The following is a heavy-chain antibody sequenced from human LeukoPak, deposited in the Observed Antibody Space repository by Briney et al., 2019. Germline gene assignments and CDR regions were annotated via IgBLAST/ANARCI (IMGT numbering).Heavy chain of an antibody. D-gene: IGHD1-26*01. CDR1: GFIFSTYA. Sequence: GGSLRLSCSASGFIFSTYAMSWVRQAPGKGLEWVSTISGSGGVTYYPDSVRGRFTISRDNSKNTLHQQMDHLRAEDTAIYYCAKWPEGATPKFHYWGQGTLVTVSS. V-gene: IGHV3-23*01. J-gene: IGHJ4*02. CDR2: ISGSGGVT. CDR3: AKWPEGATPKFHY.